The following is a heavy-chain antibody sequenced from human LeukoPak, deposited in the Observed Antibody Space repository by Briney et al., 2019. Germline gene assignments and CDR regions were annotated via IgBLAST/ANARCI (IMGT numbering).Heavy chain of an antibody. CDR1: GFTFSSYA. CDR3: ARDCRLDGRVLCVEDV. V-gene: IGHV3-30*04. D-gene: IGHD3-16*01. CDR2: ISYDGSNK. Sequence: GGSLRLSCAASGFTFSSYAMHWVRQAPGKGLEWVAVISYDGSNKYYADSVKGRFTISRDISKNTLYLQMNSLRAEDTAVYYCARDCRLDGRVLCVEDVWGKGTTVTVSS. J-gene: IGHJ6*04.